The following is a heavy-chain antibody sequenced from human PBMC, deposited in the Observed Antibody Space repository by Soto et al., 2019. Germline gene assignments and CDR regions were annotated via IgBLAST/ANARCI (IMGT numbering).Heavy chain of an antibody. Sequence: SETLSLTCAVYGGSFSGYYWSWIRQPPGKGQEWIGEINHSGSTNYNPSLKSRVTMSVDTSKNQFSLKLSSVSAADTAVYYCARDGSYYGSAGLDYWGQGTLVTVSS. CDR2: INHSGST. D-gene: IGHD3-10*01. CDR3: ARDGSYYGSAGLDY. CDR1: GGSFSGYY. J-gene: IGHJ4*02. V-gene: IGHV4-34*01.